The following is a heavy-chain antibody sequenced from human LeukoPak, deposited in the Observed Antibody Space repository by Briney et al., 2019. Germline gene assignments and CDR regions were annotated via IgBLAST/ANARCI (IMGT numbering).Heavy chain of an antibody. CDR3: ATDYYGSVAY. V-gene: IGHV3-74*01. CDR1: GFTFSSYT. D-gene: IGHD3-10*01. CDR2: ISSDGSRT. J-gene: IGHJ4*02. Sequence: PGGSLRLSCAASGFTFSSYTMNWVSQVPGKGLVWVSRISSDGSRTHYADSVKGRFTFSRDNAKNTLYLQMNTLRPEDTAVYYCATDYYGSVAYWGQGTLVTVSS.